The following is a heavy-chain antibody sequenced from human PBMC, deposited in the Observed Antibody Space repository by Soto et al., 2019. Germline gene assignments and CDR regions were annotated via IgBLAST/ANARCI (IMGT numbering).Heavy chain of an antibody. CDR2: INHSGST. D-gene: IGHD4-17*01. CDR1: GGSFSGYY. V-gene: IGHV4-34*01. CDR3: ARGFLGTVANPQTNWFDP. J-gene: IGHJ5*02. Sequence: SETLSLTCAVYGGSFSGYYWSWIRQPPGKGLEWIGEINHSGSTNYNPSLKSRVTISVDTSKNQFSLKLSSVTAADTAVYYCARGFLGTVANPQTNWFDPWGQGTLVTVSS.